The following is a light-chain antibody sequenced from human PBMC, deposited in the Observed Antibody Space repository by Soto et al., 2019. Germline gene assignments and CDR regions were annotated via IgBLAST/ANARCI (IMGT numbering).Light chain of an antibody. CDR1: QHIVSW. J-gene: IGKJ1*01. CDR2: DAS. Sequence: NKMKQAGSTVSGKKEDRVSITCLASQHIVSWLACYQQKPGKAPNLLIYDASTSERGVPSRFRGSGYGTDFTLTISSLQPDDFATYYCQLYVEYLWTFGHGTKVDI. CDR3: QLYVEYLWT. V-gene: IGKV1-5*01.